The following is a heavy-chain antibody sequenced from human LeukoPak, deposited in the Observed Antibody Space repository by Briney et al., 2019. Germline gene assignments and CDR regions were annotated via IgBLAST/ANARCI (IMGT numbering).Heavy chain of an antibody. J-gene: IGHJ6*04. CDR1: GFTFSNYS. CDR3: ARDEFGMDV. V-gene: IGHV3-21*01. Sequence: GGSLRLSCAASGFTFSNYSMNWVRQAPGKGLEGVSSISRRSSYKYYADSVKGRFTISRDNAKNSLDLQMNSLRDEDTAVYYCARDEFGMDVWGNGTTVTVTS. CDR2: ISRRSSYK.